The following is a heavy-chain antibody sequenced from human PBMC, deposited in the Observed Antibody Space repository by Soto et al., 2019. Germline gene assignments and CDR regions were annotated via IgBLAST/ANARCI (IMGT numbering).Heavy chain of an antibody. CDR3: ARDPVRVPYDSSGYYYKNWFDP. CDR1: GGTFSSYA. D-gene: IGHD3-22*01. CDR2: IIPIFGTA. V-gene: IGHV1-69*01. Sequence: QVQLVQSGAEVKKPGSSVKVSCKASGGTFSSYAISWVRQAPGQGLEWMGGIIPIFGTANYAQKFQGRVTITADESTSTAYMELSSLRSGDTAVYYCARDPVRVPYDSSGYYYKNWFDPWGQGTLVTVSS. J-gene: IGHJ5*02.